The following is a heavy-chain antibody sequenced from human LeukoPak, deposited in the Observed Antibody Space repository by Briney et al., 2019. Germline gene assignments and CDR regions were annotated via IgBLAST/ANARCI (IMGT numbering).Heavy chain of an antibody. J-gene: IGHJ4*02. V-gene: IGHV3-9*03. CDR2: ISWNSGSI. Sequence: GGSLRLSCAASGFTFDDYALHWVRQAPGKGLEWVSGISWNSGSIGYADSVKGRFTISRDNAKNSLYLQMNSLRAEDMALYYCAKDTDYDSSGGFDYWGQGTLVTVSS. CDR3: AKDTDYDSSGGFDY. D-gene: IGHD3-22*01. CDR1: GFTFDDYA.